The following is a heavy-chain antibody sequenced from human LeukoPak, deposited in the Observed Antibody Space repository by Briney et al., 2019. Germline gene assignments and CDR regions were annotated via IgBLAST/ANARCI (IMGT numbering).Heavy chain of an antibody. J-gene: IGHJ4*02. Sequence: PGRSLRLSCAASGFTFDDYAMHWVRQAPGKGLVWVSRINSDGSSTSYADSVKGRFTISRDNAKNTLYLQMNSLRAEDTAVYYCARVVGYSYGYRFWGQGTLVTVSS. D-gene: IGHD5-18*01. V-gene: IGHV3-74*01. CDR1: GFTFDDYA. CDR3: ARVVGYSYGYRF. CDR2: INSDGSST.